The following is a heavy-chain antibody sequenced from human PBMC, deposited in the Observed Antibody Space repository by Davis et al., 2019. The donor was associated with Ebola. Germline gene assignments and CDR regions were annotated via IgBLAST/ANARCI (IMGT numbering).Heavy chain of an antibody. CDR3: AKGGGNYYYYGMDV. CDR1: GFTFSSYG. V-gene: IGHV3-30*18. D-gene: IGHD3-16*01. CDR2: ISYDGTTT. J-gene: IGHJ6*02. Sequence: PGGSLRLSCGASGFTFSSYGMHWVRHVPGKGLEWVAVISYDGTTTDYGDSVKGRFTISRDNAKNSLYLQMNSLRAEDTALYYCAKGGGNYYYYGMDVWGQGTTVTVSS.